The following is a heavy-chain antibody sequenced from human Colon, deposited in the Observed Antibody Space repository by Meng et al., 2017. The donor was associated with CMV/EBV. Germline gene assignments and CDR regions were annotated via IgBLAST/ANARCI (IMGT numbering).Heavy chain of an antibody. CDR1: GFTFSSFE. CDR3: ARGGGYCSGGSCYYYYYGMDV. D-gene: IGHD2-15*01. V-gene: IGHV3-48*03. J-gene: IGHJ6*02. CDR2: IGNSDGTT. Sequence: GGSLRLSCAASGFTFSSFEMNWVRQAPGKGLEWVSHIGNSDGTTYYADSVKGRFTISRDNAKSSLYLQMNSLRAEDTAVYYCARGGGYCSGGSCYYYYYGMDVWGQGTTVTVSS.